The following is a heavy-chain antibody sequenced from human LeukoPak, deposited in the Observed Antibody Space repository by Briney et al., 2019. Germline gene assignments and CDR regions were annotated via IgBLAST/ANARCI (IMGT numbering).Heavy chain of an antibody. V-gene: IGHV1-18*01. CDR2: ISAYNGNT. Sequence: GASVKVSCKASGYTFTSYGISWVRQAPGRGLEWMGWISAYNGNTNYAQKLQGRVTMTTDTSTSTAYTELRSLRSDDTAVYYCARDNIWGVRGVIITYGMDVWGQGTTVTVSS. D-gene: IGHD3-10*01. J-gene: IGHJ6*02. CDR3: ARDNIWGVRGVIITYGMDV. CDR1: GYTFTSYG.